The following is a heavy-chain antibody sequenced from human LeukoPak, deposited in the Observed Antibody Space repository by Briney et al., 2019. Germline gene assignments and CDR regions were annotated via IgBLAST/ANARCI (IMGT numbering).Heavy chain of an antibody. CDR3: ARRTSNPVGAIDY. D-gene: IGHD1-26*01. CDR2: ISYSGT. CDR1: GGSISISNYY. J-gene: IGHJ4*02. Sequence: SETLSLTCTVSGGSISISNYYWGWIRQPPGRGLEWIGSISYSGTYYDPSLKSRLTISVDTSKNHFSLNLRSVTAADTAVYYCARRTSNPVGAIDYWGQGTLVTVSS. V-gene: IGHV4-39*01.